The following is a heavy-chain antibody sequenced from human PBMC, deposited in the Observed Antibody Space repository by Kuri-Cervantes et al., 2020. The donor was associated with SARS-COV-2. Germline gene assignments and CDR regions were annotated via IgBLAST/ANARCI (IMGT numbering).Heavy chain of an antibody. V-gene: IGHV3-15*01. CDR3: TTERGYCSSTSCYGVRWFDP. J-gene: IGHJ5*02. D-gene: IGHD2-2*01. CDR2: IKSKTDGGTT. Sequence: GESLKISCTASGFTFGDYAMSWVRQAPGKGLEWVGRIKSKTDGGTTDYAAPVKGRFTISRDDSKNTLYLQMNSLKTEDTAVYYCTTERGYCSSTSCYGVRWFDPWGQGTLVTVSS. CDR1: GFTFGDYA.